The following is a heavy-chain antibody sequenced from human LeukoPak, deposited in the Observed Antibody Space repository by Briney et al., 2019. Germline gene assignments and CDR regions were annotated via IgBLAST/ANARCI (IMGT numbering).Heavy chain of an antibody. V-gene: IGHV3-53*01. Sequence: GGSLRLSCAATGFTVSSNYMSWVRQAPGKGLEWVSVIYSGGSTYYADSVKGRFTISRDNSKNTLYLQMNSLRAEDTAVYYCAKDLAMVLDYWGQGTLVTVSS. CDR3: AKDLAMVLDY. CDR2: IYSGGST. J-gene: IGHJ4*02. D-gene: IGHD3-10*01. CDR1: GFTVSSNY.